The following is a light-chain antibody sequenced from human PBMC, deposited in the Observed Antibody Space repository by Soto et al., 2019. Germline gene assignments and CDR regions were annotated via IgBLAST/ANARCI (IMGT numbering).Light chain of an antibody. J-gene: IGLJ1*01. CDR2: DVS. CDR3: SSYTNSSCYV. Sequence: QSVLTQPASVSGSPGQSITISCIGTSSDIGGYNYVSWYQQHPGNAPKLMVFDVSDRPSGVSNRFSGSKSGNTASLTISGLQAEDEADYYCSSYTNSSCYVFGTGTKVTVL. V-gene: IGLV2-14*03. CDR1: SSDIGGYNY.